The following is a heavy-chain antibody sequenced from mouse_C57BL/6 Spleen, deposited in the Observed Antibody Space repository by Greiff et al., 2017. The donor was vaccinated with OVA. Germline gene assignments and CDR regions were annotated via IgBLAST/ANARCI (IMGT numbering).Heavy chain of an antibody. Sequence: VQRVESGAELAKPGASVKLSCKASGYTFTSYWMHWVKQRPGQGLEWIGYINPSSGYTKYNQKFKDKATLTADKSSSTAYMQLSSLTYEDSAVYYCARSGGNYGYAMDYWGQGTSVTVSS. J-gene: IGHJ4*01. CDR3: ARSGGNYGYAMDY. V-gene: IGHV1-7*01. CDR1: GYTFTSYW. D-gene: IGHD2-1*01. CDR2: INPSSGYT.